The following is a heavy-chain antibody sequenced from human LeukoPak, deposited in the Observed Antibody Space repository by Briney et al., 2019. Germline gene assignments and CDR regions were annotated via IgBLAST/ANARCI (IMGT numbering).Heavy chain of an antibody. CDR1: GFTFSTYW. J-gene: IGHJ3*02. V-gene: IGHV3-30-3*01. CDR2: ISYDGSNK. D-gene: IGHD3-22*01. Sequence: PGGSLRLSCAASGFTFSTYWMSWVRQAPGKGLEWVAVISYDGSNKYYADSVKGRFTISRDNSKNTLYLQMNSLRAEDTAVYYCASRPMAGVVVHAFDIWGQGTMVTVSS. CDR3: ASRPMAGVVVHAFDI.